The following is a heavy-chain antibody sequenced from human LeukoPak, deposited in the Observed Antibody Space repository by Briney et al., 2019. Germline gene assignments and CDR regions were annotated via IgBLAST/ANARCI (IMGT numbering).Heavy chain of an antibody. Sequence: GGSLRLSCAASGLTFSSYAMSWVRQAPGKELEWVSAISGSGGSTYYADSVKGRFTISRDNSKNTLYLQMNSLRAEDTAVYYCAKDVSVVAYYFDYWGQGTLVTVSS. D-gene: IGHD2-15*01. J-gene: IGHJ4*02. V-gene: IGHV3-23*01. CDR2: ISGSGGST. CDR1: GLTFSSYA. CDR3: AKDVSVVAYYFDY.